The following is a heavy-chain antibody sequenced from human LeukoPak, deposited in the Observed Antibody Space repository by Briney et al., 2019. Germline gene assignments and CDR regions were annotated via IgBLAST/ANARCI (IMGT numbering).Heavy chain of an antibody. J-gene: IGHJ2*01. Sequence: GGSLRLSCAASGFTFSSYSMNWVRQAPGKGLEWVSSISSSSSYIYYADSVKGRFTISRDNAKNSLYLQMNSLRAEDMAVYYCARGGWRGLDGYFDLWGRGTLVTVSS. CDR3: ARGGWRGLDGYFDL. CDR1: GFTFSSYS. D-gene: IGHD6-19*01. CDR2: ISSSSSYI. V-gene: IGHV3-21*01.